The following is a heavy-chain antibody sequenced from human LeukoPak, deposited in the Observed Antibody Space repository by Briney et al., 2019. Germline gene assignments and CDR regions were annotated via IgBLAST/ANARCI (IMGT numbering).Heavy chain of an antibody. CDR3: AKEGRSLQTY. CDR1: GFTFSSYS. D-gene: IGHD5-24*01. CDR2: IKEDGTET. V-gene: IGHV3-7*03. J-gene: IGHJ4*02. Sequence: GGSLRLSCAASGFTFSSYSMSWVRQAPGKGLEWVANIKEDGTETYYVDSVKGRFTISRDNAKNSLYLQMNSLRVEDTAVYYCAKEGRSLQTYWGQGTLVTVSS.